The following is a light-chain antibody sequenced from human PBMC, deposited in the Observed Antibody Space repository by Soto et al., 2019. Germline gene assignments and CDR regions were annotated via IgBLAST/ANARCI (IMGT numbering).Light chain of an antibody. CDR2: GAF. CDR3: LQDYSYPWT. J-gene: IGKJ1*01. V-gene: IGKV1-6*01. Sequence: AIQMTQSPSSLSASVGDRVTITCRASQDVRNYVGWYQQKPGKAPKFLIYGAFSLESGIPSRFSGSGYGTDFTLTINSLLPEDFATYFCLQDYSYPWTFGKGTKVEVK. CDR1: QDVRNY.